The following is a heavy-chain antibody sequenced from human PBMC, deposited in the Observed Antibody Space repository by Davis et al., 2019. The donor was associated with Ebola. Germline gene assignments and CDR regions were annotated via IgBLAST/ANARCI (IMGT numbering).Heavy chain of an antibody. V-gene: IGHV1-8*03. D-gene: IGHD3-10*01. J-gene: IGHJ6*03. CDR3: ARGIGYYMDV. CDR2: MNPNSGNT. Sequence: ASVPVSCKTSGYTFNNYDINWVRQATGQGLEWMGWMNPNSGNTGYAQKFQGRVTITRNTSISTAYMELSSLRSEDTAVYYCARGIGYYMDVWGKGTTVTVSS. CDR1: GYTFNNYD.